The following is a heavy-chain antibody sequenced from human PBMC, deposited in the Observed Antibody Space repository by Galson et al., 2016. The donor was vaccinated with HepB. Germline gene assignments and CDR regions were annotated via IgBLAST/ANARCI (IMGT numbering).Heavy chain of an antibody. CDR1: GFTFSHFW. CDR3: ARAQWIQPRRAAYFDY. J-gene: IGHJ4*02. D-gene: IGHD5-18*01. Sequence: SLRLSCAASGFTFSHFWLNWVRQAPGQGLEWVANIKGDGSQVYYVDSVKGRFSLSRDNVENSPFLQMNSLRAEATAVYFCARAQWIQPRRAAYFDYRGQGALVTVSS. CDR2: IKGDGSQV. V-gene: IGHV3-7*04.